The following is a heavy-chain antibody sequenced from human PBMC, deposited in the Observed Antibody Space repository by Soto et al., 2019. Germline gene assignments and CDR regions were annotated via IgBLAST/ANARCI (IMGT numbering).Heavy chain of an antibody. CDR1: GLTFSSHP. D-gene: IGHD2-2*01. J-gene: IGHJ4*02. V-gene: IGHV3-23*01. CDR3: VRGAITSSFAF. Sequence: EVQLLESGGGLAQPGGSLRLSCAESGLTFSSHPMSWVRQAPGKGLEWVSSIGSNGISIYYAESVRGRFTISRDFSMNTLSLQLNSMRADDTAFYLCVRGAITSSFAFCGQGTLVTVSS. CDR2: IGSNGISI.